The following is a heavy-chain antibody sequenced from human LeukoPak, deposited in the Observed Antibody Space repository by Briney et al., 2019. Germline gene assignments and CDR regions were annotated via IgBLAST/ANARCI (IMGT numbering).Heavy chain of an antibody. D-gene: IGHD5-18*01. V-gene: IGHV4-34*01. CDR1: GGSFSGYY. CDR2: INHSGST. CDR3: ARGGYSYGRVDY. Sequence: SETLSLTCAVYGGSFSGYYWSWIRQPPGKGLEWIGEINHSGSTNYNPSLKSRVTISVDTSKNQFSLKLSSVTAADTAVYYCARGGYSYGRVDYWGQGTLVTVSS. J-gene: IGHJ4*02.